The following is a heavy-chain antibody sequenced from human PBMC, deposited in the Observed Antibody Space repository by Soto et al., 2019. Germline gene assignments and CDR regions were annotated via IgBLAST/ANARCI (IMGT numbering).Heavy chain of an antibody. J-gene: IGHJ4*02. D-gene: IGHD1-26*01. Sequence: QVHLVQSGGEVTKPGASVKVSCKASGYTFNRHGITWVRQAPGQGLEWMGWISGYNGDVNYEQKFQCSVTLSSDTLTSTVYLELKSLRFDDTAVYYWARVRIVGAREIDFWGQGTLVTVSS. CDR1: GYTFNRHG. CDR2: ISGYNGDV. CDR3: ARVRIVGAREIDF. V-gene: IGHV1-18*04.